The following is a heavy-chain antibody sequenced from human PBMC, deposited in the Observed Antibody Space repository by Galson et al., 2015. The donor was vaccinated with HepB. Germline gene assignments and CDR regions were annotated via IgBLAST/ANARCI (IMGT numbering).Heavy chain of an antibody. V-gene: IGHV6-1*01. J-gene: IGHJ6*02. CDR3: ARVFGTIYYYGLDV. CDR2: TYYRARWYN. CDR1: GDSVSNNNAA. Sequence: CAISGDSVSNNNAAWNWIRKSPSRGLEWLGRTYYRARWYNDYAESVRSQITINPDTSKNQFSLQLKSVTPEDTAVYYCARVFGTIYYYGLDVWGQGTTVTVSS. D-gene: IGHD2-2*01.